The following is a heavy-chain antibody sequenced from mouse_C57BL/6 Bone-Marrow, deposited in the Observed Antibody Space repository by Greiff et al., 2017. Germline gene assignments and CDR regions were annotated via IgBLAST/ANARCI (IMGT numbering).Heavy chain of an antibody. CDR3: ATGRWLLPYDYAMDY. J-gene: IGHJ4*01. CDR1: GFSLTSYG. V-gene: IGHV2-5*01. D-gene: IGHD2-3*01. Sequence: QVQLKESGPGLVQPSQSLSITCTVSGFSLTSYGVHWVRQSPGKGLEWLGVIWRGGSTDYNAAFMSRLSITKDNSKSQVFFKMNSLQADETAIYYCATGRWLLPYDYAMDYWGQGTSVTVSS. CDR2: IWRGGST.